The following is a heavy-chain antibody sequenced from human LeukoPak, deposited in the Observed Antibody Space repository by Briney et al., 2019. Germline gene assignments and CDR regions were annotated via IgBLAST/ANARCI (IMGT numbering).Heavy chain of an antibody. CDR2: ISDSGGST. D-gene: IGHD3-3*01. J-gene: IGHJ4*02. Sequence: GGSLRLSCAASGFTFSSYAMSWVRQAPGKGLEWVSTISDSGGSTYYADSVKGRFTISRDNSKNTLYLQMNSLRAEDTAVHYCAKANSITIFGVISPIEYWGQGTLVTVSS. V-gene: IGHV3-23*01. CDR1: GFTFSSYA. CDR3: AKANSITIFGVISPIEY.